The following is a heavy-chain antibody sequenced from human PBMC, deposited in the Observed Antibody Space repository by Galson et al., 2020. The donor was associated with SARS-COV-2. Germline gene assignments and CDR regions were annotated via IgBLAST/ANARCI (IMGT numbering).Heavy chain of an antibody. D-gene: IGHD3-10*01. CDR1: GGTFSSYA. V-gene: IGHV1-69*10. CDR3: ARAWGYSGSGSNNWFDP. J-gene: IGHJ5*02. CDR2: IIPILGIA. Sequence: SVKVSCKASGGTFSSYAISWVRQAPGQGLEWMGGIIPILGIANYAQKFQGRVTITADKSTSTAYMELSSLRSEDTAVYYWARAWGYSGSGSNNWFDPWGQGTLVTVSS.